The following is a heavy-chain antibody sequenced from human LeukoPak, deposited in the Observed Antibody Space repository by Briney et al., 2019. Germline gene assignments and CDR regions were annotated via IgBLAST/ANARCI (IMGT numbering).Heavy chain of an antibody. J-gene: IGHJ6*02. D-gene: IGHD6-13*01. Sequence: SQTLSLTCAISGDSVSSNSAAWNWIRQSPSRGLEWLGRTYYRSKWYNDYAVSVKSRITINPDTSKNQFSLQLNSVTPEDTAGYYCARAQQRLVRRYYYYYGMDVWGQGTTVTVSS. CDR1: GDSVSSNSAA. CDR3: ARAQQRLVRRYYYYYGMDV. CDR2: TYYRSKWYN. V-gene: IGHV6-1*01.